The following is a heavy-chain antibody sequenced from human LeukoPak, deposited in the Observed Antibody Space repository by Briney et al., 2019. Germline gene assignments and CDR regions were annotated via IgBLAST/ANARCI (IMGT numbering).Heavy chain of an antibody. Sequence: SETLSLTCAVYGGSFSGYYWSWIRQPPGKGLEWIGEINHSGSTNYNPSLKSRVTISVDTSKNQFSLKLSSVTAADTAVYYCAREHRIVGAANFGYWGQGTLVTLSS. CDR1: GGSFSGYY. D-gene: IGHD1-26*01. CDR2: INHSGST. J-gene: IGHJ4*02. CDR3: AREHRIVGAANFGY. V-gene: IGHV4-34*01.